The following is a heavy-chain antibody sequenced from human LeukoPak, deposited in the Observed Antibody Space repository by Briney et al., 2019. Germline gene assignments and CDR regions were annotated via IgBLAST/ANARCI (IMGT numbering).Heavy chain of an antibody. CDR2: IKQDGSEK. D-gene: IGHD1-14*01. V-gene: IGHV3-7*01. J-gene: IGHJ4*02. Sequence: GGSLRLSCAASGFTFSNYWMTWVRQAPGKGLELVANIKQDGSEKYYVDSVKGRFTISRDDAKNSLYLQMNSLRAEDTAVYYCARNQRRLDYWGQGTLVTVSS. CDR3: ARNQRRLDY. CDR1: GFTFSNYW.